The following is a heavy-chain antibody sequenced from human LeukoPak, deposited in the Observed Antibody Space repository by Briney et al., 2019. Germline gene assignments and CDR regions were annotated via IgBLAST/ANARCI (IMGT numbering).Heavy chain of an antibody. V-gene: IGHV3-20*04. J-gene: IGHJ4*02. Sequence: GGSLRLSCAASGFTFDDYGMSWVRQAPGKGLEWVSGINWNGGSTGYADSVKGRFTISRDNAKNSLYLQMNSLRAEDTAVYYCARDLTDYYDSSGHDYWGQGTLVTVSS. D-gene: IGHD3-22*01. CDR2: INWNGGST. CDR3: ARDLTDYYDSSGHDY. CDR1: GFTFDDYG.